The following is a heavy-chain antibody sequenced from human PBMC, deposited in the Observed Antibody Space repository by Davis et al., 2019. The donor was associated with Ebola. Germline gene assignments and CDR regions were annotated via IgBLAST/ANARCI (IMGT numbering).Heavy chain of an antibody. V-gene: IGHV3-21*01. D-gene: IGHD2-15*01. CDR1: GFTFSSYS. J-gene: IGHJ4*02. CDR3: ARGDYCSGGSCLYDH. Sequence: PGGSLRLSCAASGFTFSSYSMNWVRQAPGKGLEWVSSISSSSSYIYYADSVKGRFTTSRDNAKNSLSLQMNSLRAEDTAVYYCARGDYCSGGSCLYDHWGQGTLVTVSS. CDR2: ISSSSSYI.